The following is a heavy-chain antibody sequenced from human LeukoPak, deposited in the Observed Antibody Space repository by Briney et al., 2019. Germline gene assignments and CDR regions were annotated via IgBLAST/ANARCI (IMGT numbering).Heavy chain of an antibody. CDR2: IYYSGST. V-gene: IGHV4-59*08. CDR3: ARRNGHYSGSENWFDP. J-gene: IGHJ5*02. CDR1: GGSISSYY. Sequence: SETLSLSCTVSGGSISSYYWSWIRQPPGKGLEWIAYIYYSGSTNYNPSLKSRVTISVDTSKNQFSLKLSSVTAADTAVYYCARRNGHYSGSENWFDPWGQGTLVTVSS. D-gene: IGHD3-10*01.